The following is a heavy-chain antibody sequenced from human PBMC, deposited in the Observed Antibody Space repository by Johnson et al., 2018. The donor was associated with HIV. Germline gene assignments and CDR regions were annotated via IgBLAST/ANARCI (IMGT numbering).Heavy chain of an antibody. Sequence: VQLVESGGGVVQPGRSLRLSCAASGFTFSSYAMHWVRQAPAKGLEWVAVISYDGSDKYYAASVKGRFTISRDSSKNTLYLQINTLRADDTAVYYCARGSRYTFDNDDVHLLHAFDIWGQGTMVTVSS. V-gene: IGHV3-30*04. CDR3: ARGSRYTFDNDDVHLLHAFDI. CDR1: GFTFSSYA. J-gene: IGHJ3*02. D-gene: IGHD3-16*01. CDR2: ISYDGSDK.